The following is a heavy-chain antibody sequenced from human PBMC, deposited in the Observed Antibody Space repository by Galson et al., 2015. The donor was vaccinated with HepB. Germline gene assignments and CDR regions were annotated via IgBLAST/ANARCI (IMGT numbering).Heavy chain of an antibody. D-gene: IGHD1-26*01. CDR3: ARGVGVGADAFDI. J-gene: IGHJ3*02. CDR1: GYTFIDTF. Sequence: SVKVSCKASGYTFIDTFIYWPRQAPGQGLEWIGWINPDGGAIKSSQKFQGRVTLTGDTSISTAYMELSSLTSDDTALYYCARGVGVGADAFDIWGQGTLVTVS. CDR2: INPDGGAI. V-gene: IGHV1-2*02.